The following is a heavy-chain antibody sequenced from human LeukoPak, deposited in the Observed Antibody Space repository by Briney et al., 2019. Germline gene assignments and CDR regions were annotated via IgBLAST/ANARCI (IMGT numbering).Heavy chain of an antibody. J-gene: IGHJ4*02. V-gene: IGHV4-34*01. CDR3: ARGGKNLYYDFWSGCPYYFDY. D-gene: IGHD3-3*01. CDR1: GVSFSGYY. Sequence: SETLSLTCAVYGVSFSGYYWNWVRQPPGKGLEWVGEINHSGSTNYNPYLKSRVTISVDTSKNQFSLKLSSVTAADTAVYYCARGGKNLYYDFWSGCPYYFDYWGQGTLVTVSS. CDR2: INHSGST.